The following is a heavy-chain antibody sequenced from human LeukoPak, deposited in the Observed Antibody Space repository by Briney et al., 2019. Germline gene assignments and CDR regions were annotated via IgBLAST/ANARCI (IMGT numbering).Heavy chain of an antibody. Sequence: SETLSLTCAVYGGSFSGYYCSWLRQPPGEGLEWIGEINHSGGTNHNPSLMSPVLMSVDTSKDQFSLKVSSVTAAATAVYYCARVGYRYSINAWSRTGLGAYPTKYYYYMDVWGKGTTVTVSS. D-gene: IGHD5-18*01. J-gene: IGHJ6*03. V-gene: IGHV4-34*01. CDR1: GGSFSGYY. CDR3: ARVGYRYSINAWSRTGLGAYPTKYYYYMDV. CDR2: INHSGGT.